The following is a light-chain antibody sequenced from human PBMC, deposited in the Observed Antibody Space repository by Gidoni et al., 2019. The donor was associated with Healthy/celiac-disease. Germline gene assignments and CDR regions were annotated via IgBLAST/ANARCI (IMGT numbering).Light chain of an antibody. V-gene: IGKV3-11*01. CDR2: DAS. Sequence: EIVLTQPQATLSLSPGERATPSCRASQSVSSYLAWYQQKPGQAPRLLIYDASHRATGIPARFSGSVSGTDFTLTISSLEPEDFAVYYCPQRSNWPPGFTFGGGTKVEIK. CDR1: QSVSSY. J-gene: IGKJ4*01. CDR3: PQRSNWPPGFT.